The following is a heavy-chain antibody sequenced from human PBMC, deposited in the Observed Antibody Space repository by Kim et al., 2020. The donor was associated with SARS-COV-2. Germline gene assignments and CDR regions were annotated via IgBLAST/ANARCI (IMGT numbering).Heavy chain of an antibody. D-gene: IGHD3-9*01. Sequence: ASVKVSCKASGYTFTSYGISWVRQAPGQGLEWMGWISAYNGNTNYAQKLQGRVTMTTDTSTSTAYMELRSLRSDDTAVYYCARDKGLYFAGTYFDYWGQGTLVTVSS. CDR1: GYTFTSYG. V-gene: IGHV1-18*01. J-gene: IGHJ4*02. CDR2: ISAYNGNT. CDR3: ARDKGLYFAGTYFDY.